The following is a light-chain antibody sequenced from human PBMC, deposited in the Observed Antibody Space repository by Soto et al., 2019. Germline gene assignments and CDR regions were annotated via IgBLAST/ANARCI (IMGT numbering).Light chain of an antibody. CDR1: QSFSASY. V-gene: IGKV3-20*01. Sequence: EIVLTQSPGTLSLSPGERATLSCRASQSFSASYLAWYQQKPGQAPRLLIYGASNRATGIPDRFTGSGSGTDFTLTISRLEPEDCAVYYCQQYGISPPWTFCQGTKVEIK. CDR3: QQYGISPPWT. J-gene: IGKJ1*01. CDR2: GAS.